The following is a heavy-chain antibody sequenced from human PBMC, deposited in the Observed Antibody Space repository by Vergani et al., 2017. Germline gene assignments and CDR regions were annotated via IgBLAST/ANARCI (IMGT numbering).Heavy chain of an antibody. D-gene: IGHD2-15*01. CDR2: IYDSGDT. V-gene: IGHV4-59*01. J-gene: IGHJ4*02. CDR1: GDSMNTYY. CDR3: ATGDQLVAATRFDY. Sequence: QVQLQESGPGLVKPSETLSLTCSVSGDSMNTYYWTWIRQPPGKGLEWIGYIYDSGDTKYNPSLKSRVTMSLDTSKNQFSLNLYSVTAADTAVYYCATGDQLVAATRFDYWGPGTLVTVSS.